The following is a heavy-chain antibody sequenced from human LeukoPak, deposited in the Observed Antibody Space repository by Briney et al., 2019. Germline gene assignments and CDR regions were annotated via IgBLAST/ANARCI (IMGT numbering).Heavy chain of an antibody. CDR3: ARHRGIALVAANGIWFDP. CDR1: GSISGYY. CDR2: IYTSGST. V-gene: IGHV4-4*08. D-gene: IGHD2-15*01. J-gene: IGHJ5*02. Sequence: SETLSLTCTVSGSISGYYWSWIRQPPGKGLEWIGYIYTSGSTNYNPSLESRVTISVDTSKNQFSLKLSSVTAADTAVYYCARHRGIALVAANGIWFDPWGQGTLVTVSS.